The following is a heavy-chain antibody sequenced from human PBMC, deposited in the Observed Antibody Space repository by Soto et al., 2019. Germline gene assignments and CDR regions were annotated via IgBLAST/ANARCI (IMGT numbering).Heavy chain of an antibody. V-gene: IGHV3-48*02. D-gene: IGHD6-19*01. J-gene: IGHJ6*02. CDR3: ARESGADSGGWGEHYYYGMDV. CDR2: ISSSSSTI. CDR1: GFTFSSYS. Sequence: EVQLVESGGGLVQPGGSLRLSCAASGFTFSSYSMHWVRQAPGKGLEWVSYISSSSSTIYYADSVKGRFTISRDNAKNSLYLQMDGLRYEDAAVYYCARESGADSGGWGEHYYYGMDVWGQGTTVTVSS.